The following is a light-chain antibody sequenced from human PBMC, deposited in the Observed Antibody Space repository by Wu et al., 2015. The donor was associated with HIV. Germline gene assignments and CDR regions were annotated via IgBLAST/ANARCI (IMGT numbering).Light chain of an antibody. CDR1: QSVSSSH. J-gene: IGKJ2*03. V-gene: IGKV3-20*01. CDR3: QQYGSSPPIS. Sequence: EIVLTQSPGTLSLSPGERATVSCRASQSVSSSHLVWYQQKPGQAPRLLIYGASTRATGIPDRFSGSGSGTDFILTISRLEPEDFAVYYCQQYGSSPPISFGQGTKVEI. CDR2: GAS.